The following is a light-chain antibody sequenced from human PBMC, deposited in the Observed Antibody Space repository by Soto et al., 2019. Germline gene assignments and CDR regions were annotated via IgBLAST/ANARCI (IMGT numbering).Light chain of an antibody. Sequence: QSVLTQPASVSGSPGQSSTISCTGTSSDVGGYNYVSWYQQHPGKAPKLMIYDVSSRPSGVSDRFSGSKSGNTASLTISGLQAEDEADYYCSSYTSSSTYVFGTGTRSPS. CDR1: SSDVGGYNY. CDR3: SSYTSSSTYV. J-gene: IGLJ1*01. V-gene: IGLV2-14*01. CDR2: DVS.